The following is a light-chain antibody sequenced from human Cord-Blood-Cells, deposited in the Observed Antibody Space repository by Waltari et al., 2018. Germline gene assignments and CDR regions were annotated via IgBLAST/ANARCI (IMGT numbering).Light chain of an antibody. J-gene: IGKJ2*01. CDR1: QSVGSN. Sequence: EIVMTQSPATLSVSTGERATLSCRASQSVGSNLAWYQQKPGQAPRIHIYGASTRATGIPARFSCSGSWTEFTLTISSLQSEDFAVYYCQQYNNWPPYTFGQETKLEIK. V-gene: IGKV3-15*01. CDR2: GAS. CDR3: QQYNNWPPYT.